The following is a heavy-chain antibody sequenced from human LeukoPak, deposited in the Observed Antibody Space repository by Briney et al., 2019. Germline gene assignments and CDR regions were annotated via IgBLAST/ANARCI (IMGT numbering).Heavy chain of an antibody. Sequence: ASVKVSCKASGYTFTKYGITWVRQAPGQGLEWMGWISTYNGNTNYAQKLQGRVTMTTDTSTSTAYMELRSLISDDAVVYYCARGDDYGDYWGLYWGQGTLVTVSS. D-gene: IGHD4-17*01. CDR2: ISTYNGNT. CDR3: ARGDDYGDYWGLY. CDR1: GYTFTKYG. V-gene: IGHV1-18*01. J-gene: IGHJ4*02.